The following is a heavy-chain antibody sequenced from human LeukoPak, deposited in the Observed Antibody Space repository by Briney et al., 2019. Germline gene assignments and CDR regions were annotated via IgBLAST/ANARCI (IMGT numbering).Heavy chain of an antibody. CDR2: ISYDGNSK. Sequence: PGGSLRLSCAASGFTFSSYAMHWVRQAPGKGLEWVAVISYDGNSKNYADSVKGRFTFSRDNDQNTLYLQMNSLRDEDTAVYYCARDLELRRHYYYSYGMDVWGQGTTVTVSS. J-gene: IGHJ6*02. CDR3: ARDLELRRHYYYSYGMDV. V-gene: IGHV3-30-3*01. D-gene: IGHD1-7*01. CDR1: GFTFSSYA.